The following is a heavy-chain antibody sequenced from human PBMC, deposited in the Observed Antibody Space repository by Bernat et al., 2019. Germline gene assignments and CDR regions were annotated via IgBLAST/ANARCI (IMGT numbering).Heavy chain of an antibody. J-gene: IGHJ3*02. D-gene: IGHD3-3*01. CDR1: GYTFTGYY. Sequence: QVQLVQSGAEVKKPGASVKVSCKASGYTFTGYYMHWVRQAPGPGLEWMGWINPNSGGTNYAQKFQGWVTMTRDTSISTAYMELSRLRSDDTAVYYCARSGRITIFGVAHSGAFDIWGQGTMVTVSS. CDR3: ARSGRITIFGVAHSGAFDI. CDR2: INPNSGGT. V-gene: IGHV1-2*04.